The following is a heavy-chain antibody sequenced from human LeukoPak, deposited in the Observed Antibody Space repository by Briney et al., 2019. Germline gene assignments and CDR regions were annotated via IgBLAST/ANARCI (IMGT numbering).Heavy chain of an antibody. Sequence: SVKVSCKASGGTFSSYAISWVRQAPGEELEWMGGIIPIFGTANYAQKFQGRVTTTADKSTSTAYMELSSLRSEDTALYYCARENGDYGYYYGMDVWGKGTTVTVSS. CDR3: ARENGDYGYYYGMDV. J-gene: IGHJ6*04. CDR2: IIPIFGTA. V-gene: IGHV1-69*06. CDR1: GGTFSSYA. D-gene: IGHD4-17*01.